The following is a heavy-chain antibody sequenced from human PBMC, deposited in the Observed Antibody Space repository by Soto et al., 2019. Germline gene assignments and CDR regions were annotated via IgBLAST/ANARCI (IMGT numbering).Heavy chain of an antibody. Sequence: PGGSLRLSCAASGFTFSSYATSWVRQAPGKGLEWVSAISGSGGSTYYADSVKGRFTISRDNSKNTLYLQMNSLRAEDTAVYYCAKETPIYCSGGSCYSGAFDIWGQGTMVTVSS. D-gene: IGHD2-15*01. CDR2: ISGSGGST. CDR3: AKETPIYCSGGSCYSGAFDI. V-gene: IGHV3-23*01. CDR1: GFTFSSYA. J-gene: IGHJ3*02.